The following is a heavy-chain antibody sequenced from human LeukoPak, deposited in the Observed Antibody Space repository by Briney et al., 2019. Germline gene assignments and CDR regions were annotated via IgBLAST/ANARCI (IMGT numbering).Heavy chain of an antibody. D-gene: IGHD4-17*01. CDR2: ISSSSSYI. CDR3: AREAEDYGVYNWFDP. J-gene: IGHJ5*02. V-gene: IGHV3-21*01. CDR1: GFSFSDYS. Sequence: PGGSLRLSCAASGFSFSDYSMTWVRQAPGKGLEWVSSISSSSSYIYYADSVKGRFTISRDNAKNSLYLQMNSLRAEDTAVYYCAREAEDYGVYNWFDPWGQGTLVTVSS.